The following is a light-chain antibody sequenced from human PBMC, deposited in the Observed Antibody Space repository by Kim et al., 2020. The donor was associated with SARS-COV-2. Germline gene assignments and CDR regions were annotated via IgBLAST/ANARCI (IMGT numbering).Light chain of an antibody. Sequence: GQRVTISCSGSSSNIGSNYVYWYQQLPGTAPTLLIYSNNQRPSGVPDRFSGAKSGTSASLAISGRRSDDEADYYYSASDDTLSGWVFGGGTKLTVL. CDR3: SASDDTLSGWV. J-gene: IGLJ3*02. CDR2: SNN. CDR1: SSNIGSNY. V-gene: IGLV1-47*02.